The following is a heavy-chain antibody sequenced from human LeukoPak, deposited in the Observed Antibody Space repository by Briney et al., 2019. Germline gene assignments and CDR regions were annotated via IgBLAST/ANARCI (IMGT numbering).Heavy chain of an antibody. Sequence: SETLSLTCTVSGGSIGSYYWYWIRQPAERGLEWIGRIYSSGTTNYNPSLKGRVTMSVDTSKNQFSLKLNSVTAADTAFYYCARTFSGSQTDLFAYWGQGTLVTVSS. J-gene: IGHJ4*02. D-gene: IGHD5-12*01. CDR1: GGSIGSYY. V-gene: IGHV4-4*07. CDR2: IYSSGTT. CDR3: ARTFSGSQTDLFAY.